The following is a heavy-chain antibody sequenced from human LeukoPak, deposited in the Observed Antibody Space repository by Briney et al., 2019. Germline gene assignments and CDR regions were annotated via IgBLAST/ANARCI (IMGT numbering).Heavy chain of an antibody. V-gene: IGHV3-74*01. D-gene: IGHD2-21*02. CDR3: ARGSQPLLSYCCYYMDV. CDR1: GFTFSTYW. CDR2: ISGDGSST. J-gene: IGHJ6*03. Sequence: PGGSLRLSCAASGFTFSTYWMHWVRQAPGKGLVWVSHISGDGSSTTYADSVKGRFTISRGNAKNTLYLQMNSLRAEDTAVYYCARGSQPLLSYCCYYMDVWGRGTPVTVSS.